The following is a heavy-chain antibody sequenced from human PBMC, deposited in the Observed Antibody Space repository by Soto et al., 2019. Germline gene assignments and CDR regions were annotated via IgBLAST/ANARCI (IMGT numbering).Heavy chain of an antibody. CDR2: TYFRSKWYN. Sequence: QTLSLTCVNSGDSVSSNTASWNWIRQSPSRGLEWLGRTYFRSKWYNDYAVSVKSRIIINPDTSNNQFSLQLNSVTPDDTAVYFCAKGDNLGPKTGYAFDPWGQGIMVTVSS. CDR3: AKGDNLGPKTGYAFDP. CDR1: GDSVSSNTAS. V-gene: IGHV6-1*01. D-gene: IGHD5-12*01. J-gene: IGHJ5*02.